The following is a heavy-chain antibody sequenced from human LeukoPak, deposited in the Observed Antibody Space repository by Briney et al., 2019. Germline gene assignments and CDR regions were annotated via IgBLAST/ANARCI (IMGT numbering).Heavy chain of an antibody. CDR3: ARDRAMADY. D-gene: IGHD5-18*01. CDR2: INTGNGNT. Sequence: GASVKVSCKASGYTFTSYGISWVRQAPGQRLEWMGWINTGNGNTKYSQKFEGRVTVTRDTSATAAYMELSSLRSEDTAVYYCARDRAMADYWGQGTLVTVSS. CDR1: GYTFTSYG. V-gene: IGHV1-3*04. J-gene: IGHJ4*02.